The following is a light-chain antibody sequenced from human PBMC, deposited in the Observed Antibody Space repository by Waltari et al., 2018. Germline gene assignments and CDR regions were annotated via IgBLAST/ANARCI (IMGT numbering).Light chain of an antibody. Sequence: CRASQSISRVLAWYQQKPGKAPKLLVYKASSLESGVPSGFSGSGSGTEFTLTISSLRPDDFATYYCQQYNSFPYTFGQGTKLEIK. CDR2: KAS. CDR3: QQYNSFPYT. CDR1: QSISRV. V-gene: IGKV1-5*03. J-gene: IGKJ2*01.